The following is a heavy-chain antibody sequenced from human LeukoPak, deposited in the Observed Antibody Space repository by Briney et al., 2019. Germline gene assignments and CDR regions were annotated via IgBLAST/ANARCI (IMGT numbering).Heavy chain of an antibody. CDR2: VSGSGSTV. CDR3: VRQFAS. CDR1: GFTFSDHI. J-gene: IGHJ4*02. V-gene: IGHV3-48*01. Sequence: HPGGSLRLSCAASGFTFSDHIMNWVRQLPGKRLEWVAYVSGSGSTVYYADSVKGRFTISRDNGKSSLYLQMNSLRVEDTALYYCVRQFASWGQGTRVTVSS.